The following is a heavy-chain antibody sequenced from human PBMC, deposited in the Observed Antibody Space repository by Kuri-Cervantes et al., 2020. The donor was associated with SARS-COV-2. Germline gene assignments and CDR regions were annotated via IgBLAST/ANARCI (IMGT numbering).Heavy chain of an antibody. CDR1: GFTVSSNY. CDR3: AREKGSSSWPIDY. J-gene: IGHJ4*02. V-gene: IGHV3-53*01. Sequence: GESLKISCAASGFTVSSNYMSWVRQAPGKGLEWVSVIYSGGSTYYADSVKGRFTISRDNAKNSLYLQMNSLRAEDTALYYCAREKGSSSWPIDYWGQGTLVTVSS. D-gene: IGHD6-13*01. CDR2: IYSGGST.